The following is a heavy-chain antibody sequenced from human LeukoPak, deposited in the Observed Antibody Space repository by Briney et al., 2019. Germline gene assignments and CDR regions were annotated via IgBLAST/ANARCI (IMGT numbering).Heavy chain of an antibody. CDR2: IHLFDCET. Sequence: GESLKISCKAAGSRIPTYWIGWVRQLPGKGLEWMGIIHLFDCETRYRPSFQGQVTISADKSISTAYLQWNSLKASDTATYFCARYDSTSGVEDWGQGTLVTVSS. CDR1: GSRIPTYW. V-gene: IGHV5-51*01. J-gene: IGHJ4*02. D-gene: IGHD2-2*01. CDR3: ARYDSTSGVED.